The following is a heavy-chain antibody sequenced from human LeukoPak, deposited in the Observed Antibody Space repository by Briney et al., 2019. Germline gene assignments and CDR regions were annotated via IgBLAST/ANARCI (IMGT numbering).Heavy chain of an antibody. V-gene: IGHV3-30*02. D-gene: IGHD2-2*02. Sequence: PGGSLRLSCAASGFTFSSYGMHWVRQAPGKGLEWVAFIRYDGSNKYYADSVKGRFTISRDNSKNTLYLQMNSLRAEDTAVYYCASYGSMCSSTSCYTGLFDYWGQGTLVTVSS. CDR2: IRYDGSNK. CDR1: GFTFSSYG. CDR3: ASYGSMCSSTSCYTGLFDY. J-gene: IGHJ4*02.